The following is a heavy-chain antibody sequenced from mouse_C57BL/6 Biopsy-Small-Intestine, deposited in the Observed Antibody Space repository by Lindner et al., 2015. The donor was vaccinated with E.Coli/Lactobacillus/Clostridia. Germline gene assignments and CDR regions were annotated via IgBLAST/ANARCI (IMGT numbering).Heavy chain of an antibody. V-gene: IGHV2-6*01. D-gene: IGHD2-3*01. CDR1: GFSLTSFG. CDR2: IWTIGRT. Sequence: VQLQESGLVAPSQSLSITCTVSGFSLTSFGVDWVRQSPGKGLEWLGVIWTIGRTNYNSALKSRLSISKDNSKSQVFLKMDSLQTDDTAMYYCASARGDGSFAYWGQGTLVTVSA. CDR3: ASARGDGSFAY. J-gene: IGHJ3*01.